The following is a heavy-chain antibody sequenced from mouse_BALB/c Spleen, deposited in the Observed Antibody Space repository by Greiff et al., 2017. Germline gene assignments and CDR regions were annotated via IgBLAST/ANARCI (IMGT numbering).Heavy chain of an antibody. CDR3: ARDMEGQYYFDY. D-gene: IGHD3-3*01. V-gene: IGHV7-3*02. CDR2: IRNKANGYTT. CDR1: GFTFTDYY. J-gene: IGHJ2*01. Sequence: EVKLVESGGGLVQPGGSLRLSCATSGFTFTDYYMSWVRQPPGKALEWLGFIRNKANGYTTEYSASVKGRFTISRDNSQSILYLQMNTLRAEDSATYYCARDMEGQYYFDYWGQGTTLTVSS.